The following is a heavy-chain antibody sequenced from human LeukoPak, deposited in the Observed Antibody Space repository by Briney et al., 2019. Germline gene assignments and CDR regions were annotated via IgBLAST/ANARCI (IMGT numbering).Heavy chain of an antibody. D-gene: IGHD2/OR15-2a*01. CDR2: IYHSGST. Sequence: SETLSLTCAVSGDSISSGSYRGWIRQPPGKGLEWIGSIYHSGSTYYNPSLKSRVTISVDTSKNQFSLNLSSVTAADTAVYYCARGWGPYYENNVADYWGQGTLVTVSS. CDR3: ARGWGPYYENNVADY. V-gene: IGHV4-38-2*01. CDR1: GDSISSGSY. J-gene: IGHJ4*02.